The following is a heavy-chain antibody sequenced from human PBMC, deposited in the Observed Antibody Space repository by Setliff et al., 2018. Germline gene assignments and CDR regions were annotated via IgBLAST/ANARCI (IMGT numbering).Heavy chain of an antibody. V-gene: IGHV4-61*02. Sequence: TLSLTCTVSGGSISSGSYYWSWIRQPAGKGLEWIGRIYTSGSTNYKPSLKSRVTISVDTSKNQFSLKPSSVTAADTAVYYCAREGYSSLIGWFDPWGQGTLVTVSS. J-gene: IGHJ5*02. D-gene: IGHD6-13*01. CDR2: IYTSGST. CDR3: AREGYSSLIGWFDP. CDR1: GGSISSGSYY.